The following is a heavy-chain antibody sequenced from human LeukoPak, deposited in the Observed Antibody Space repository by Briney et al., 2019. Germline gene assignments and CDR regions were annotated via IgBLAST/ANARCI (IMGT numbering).Heavy chain of an antibody. J-gene: IGHJ3*02. CDR3: ARAGSYGRPDI. Sequence: GASVKVSCKASGYTFTSYGISWVRQAPGQGLEWMGGIIPIFGTANYAQKFQGRVTITADESTSTAYMELSSLRSEDTAVYYCARAGSYGRPDIWGQGTMVTVSS. CDR2: IIPIFGTA. CDR1: GYTFTSYG. V-gene: IGHV1-69*13. D-gene: IGHD5-18*01.